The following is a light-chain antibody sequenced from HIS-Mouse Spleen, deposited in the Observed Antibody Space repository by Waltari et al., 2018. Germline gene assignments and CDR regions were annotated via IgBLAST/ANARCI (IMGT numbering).Light chain of an antibody. J-gene: IGLJ2*01. CDR1: ALPKKY. CDR2: EDS. V-gene: IGLV3-10*01. Sequence: SYELTQPPSVSVSPGKTARITCSGDALPKKYAYWYQQKSGQAPVLVIYEDSKRTSGIPERFSGSSSGTMATLTISGAQVEDEADYYCYSTDSSGNHRVFGGGTKLTVL. CDR3: YSTDSSGNHRV.